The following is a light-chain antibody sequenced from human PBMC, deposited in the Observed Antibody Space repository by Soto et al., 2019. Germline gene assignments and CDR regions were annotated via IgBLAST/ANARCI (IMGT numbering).Light chain of an antibody. CDR2: GAS. Sequence: EIVLTQSPGTLSLSPGERATPSCRARQSVCSSYLAWYQQKPGQAPRLLIYGASSRATGIPDRCSGSGSGTDCTLTISSLGPEDFVVYYCQQYGSSHTFGQGTKLEIK. CDR1: QSVCSSY. CDR3: QQYGSSHT. J-gene: IGKJ2*01. V-gene: IGKV3-20*01.